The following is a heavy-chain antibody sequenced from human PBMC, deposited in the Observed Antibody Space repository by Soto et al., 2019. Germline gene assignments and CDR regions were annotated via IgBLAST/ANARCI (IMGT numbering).Heavy chain of an antibody. J-gene: IGHJ5*02. D-gene: IGHD3-22*01. Sequence: SETLSLTCTVSGGSISSGDYYWSWIRQPPGKGLEWVGYIYYGGTTSYNPSLQSRVTISLETSKSQFSLRLTSVTAADTAVYYCARMGAYYQSLDPWGPGTLVNVSS. CDR3: ARMGAYYQSLDP. CDR1: GGSISSGDYY. V-gene: IGHV4-61*08. CDR2: IYYGGTT.